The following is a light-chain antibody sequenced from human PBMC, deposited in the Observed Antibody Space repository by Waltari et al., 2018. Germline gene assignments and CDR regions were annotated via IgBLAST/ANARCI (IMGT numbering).Light chain of an antibody. CDR3: SSYTTSTTYVE. J-gene: IGLJ2*01. Sequence: QSALTQPASVSGSPGQSITISCTGTSSDVGGYNYVSGYQQHPGKAPKLMIYDVSNRPSGVSNRFSGSKSGNTAFLTISGLQAGDEADYYCSSYTTSTTYVEFGGGTKLTVL. V-gene: IGLV2-14*03. CDR2: DVS. CDR1: SSDVGGYNY.